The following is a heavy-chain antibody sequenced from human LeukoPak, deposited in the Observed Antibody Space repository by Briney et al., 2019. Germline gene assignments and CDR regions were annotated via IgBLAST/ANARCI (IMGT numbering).Heavy chain of an antibody. Sequence: ASVKVSCKASGYTFTGYYMHWVRQAPGQGLEWMGWINPNSGGTNYAQKFQGRVTMTRDTSISTAYMELSRLRSDDTAVYYCARGLSSSSGPVYYFDYWGQGTLVTVSS. J-gene: IGHJ4*02. CDR1: GYTFTGYY. D-gene: IGHD3-10*01. V-gene: IGHV1-2*02. CDR2: INPNSGGT. CDR3: ARGLSSSSGPVYYFDY.